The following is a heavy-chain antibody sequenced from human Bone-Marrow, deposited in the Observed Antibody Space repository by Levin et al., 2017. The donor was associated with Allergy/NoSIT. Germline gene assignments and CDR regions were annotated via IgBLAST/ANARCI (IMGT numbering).Heavy chain of an antibody. CDR2: IYFTGSI. Sequence: PGGSLRLSCTVSGGSMSNYYWSWIRQPPGKGLEWMGYIYFTGSINYNPSLKSRVSISVDAPKNQFSLNLSSVTAADTAVYYYARLLSSSRNLYNWFDPWGQGTLVTVSS. V-gene: IGHV4-59*01. CDR3: ARLLSSSRNLYNWFDP. CDR1: GGSMSNYY. D-gene: IGHD2-2*01. J-gene: IGHJ5*02.